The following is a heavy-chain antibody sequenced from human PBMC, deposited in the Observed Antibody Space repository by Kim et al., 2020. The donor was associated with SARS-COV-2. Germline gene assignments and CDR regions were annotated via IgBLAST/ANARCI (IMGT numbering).Heavy chain of an antibody. CDR1: GYTFTSYA. V-gene: IGHV7-4-1*02. CDR2: INTNTGNP. Sequence: ASVKVSCKSSGYTFTSYAMNWVRQAPGQGLEWMGWINTNTGNPTYAQGFTGRFVFVLATSVSTSYLQISSLKAEDTAVYFCARPAQQRYYYGMDVWGQGT. J-gene: IGHJ6*02. D-gene: IGHD6-13*01. CDR3: ARPAQQRYYYGMDV.